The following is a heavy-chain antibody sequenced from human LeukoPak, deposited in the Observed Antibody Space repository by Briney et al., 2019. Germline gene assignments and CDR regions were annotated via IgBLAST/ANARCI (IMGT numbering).Heavy chain of an antibody. CDR1: GGSFSGYY. J-gene: IGHJ5*02. D-gene: IGHD6-19*01. V-gene: IGHV4-34*01. CDR2: INHSGST. Sequence: PSETLSLTCAVYGGSFSGYYWSWIRQPPGKGLEWIGEINHSGSTNYNPSLKSRVTISVDTSKNQFSLKLSSVTAADTTVYYCARHRRYSSGWYSHRFDPWGQGTLVTVSS. CDR3: ARHRRYSSGWYSHRFDP.